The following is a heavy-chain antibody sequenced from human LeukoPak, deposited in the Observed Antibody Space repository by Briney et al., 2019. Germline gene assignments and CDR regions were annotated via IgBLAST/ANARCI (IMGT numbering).Heavy chain of an antibody. CDR1: GYTPTELS. D-gene: IGHD3-22*01. CDR3: ATELIDV. Sequence: ASVTASSKVYGYTPTELSMHWVRQAPGKGLEWMGGFDPEDGETIYAQKFQGRVTMTEDTSTDTAYMELSSLRSEDTAVYYCATELIDVWGQGTTVTVSS. J-gene: IGHJ6*02. V-gene: IGHV1-24*01. CDR2: FDPEDGET.